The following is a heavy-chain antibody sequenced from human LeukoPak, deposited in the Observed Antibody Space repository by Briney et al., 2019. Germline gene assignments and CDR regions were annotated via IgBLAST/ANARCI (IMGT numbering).Heavy chain of an antibody. D-gene: IGHD3-22*01. Sequence: GGSLRLSCAVSGITLSNYGMSWVRQAPGKGLEWVAGISGSGGSTYYADSVKGRFTVSRDNPKNTLYLQMNSLRAEDTAFYFCAKRGVVIRVILVGFHKEANYFDSWGQGAPVTVSS. J-gene: IGHJ4*02. V-gene: IGHV3-23*01. CDR3: AKRGVVIRVILVGFHKEANYFDS. CDR2: ISGSGGST. CDR1: GITLSNYG.